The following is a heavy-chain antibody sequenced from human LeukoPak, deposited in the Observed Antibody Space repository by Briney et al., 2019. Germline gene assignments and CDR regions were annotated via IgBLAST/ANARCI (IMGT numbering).Heavy chain of an antibody. CDR1: GFTFSDHY. D-gene: IGHD3-3*01. Sequence: GGSLRLSCAASGFTFSDHYMDWVRQAPGKGLEWVSVIYSGGSTYYADSVKGRFTISRDNSKNTLYLQMNSLRAEDTAVYYCARGFRYFDYWGQGTLVTVSS. CDR2: IYSGGST. CDR3: ARGFRYFDY. V-gene: IGHV3-53*01. J-gene: IGHJ4*02.